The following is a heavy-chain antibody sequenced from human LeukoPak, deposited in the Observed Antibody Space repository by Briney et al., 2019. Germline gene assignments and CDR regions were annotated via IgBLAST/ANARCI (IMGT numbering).Heavy chain of an antibody. CDR1: GFTFSNYW. Sequence: PGGSLRLSCAASGFTFSNYWMTWVRQAPGKGLEWVANIKQDGSEKYYVDSVKGRFTNSRDNAKKSLYLQMNSLRAEDAATYYCARVARAFDYWGQGTLVTVSS. CDR2: IKQDGSEK. V-gene: IGHV3-7*03. J-gene: IGHJ4*02. CDR3: ARVARAFDY.